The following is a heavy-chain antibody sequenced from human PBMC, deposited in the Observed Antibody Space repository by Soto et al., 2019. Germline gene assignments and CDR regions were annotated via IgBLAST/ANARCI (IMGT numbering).Heavy chain of an antibody. J-gene: IGHJ3*02. CDR2: ISSSSSYI. CDR3: AREGSRYSSSGGAFDI. CDR1: GFTFSSYS. D-gene: IGHD6-13*01. V-gene: IGHV3-21*01. Sequence: EVQLVESGGGLVKPGGSLRLSCAASGFTFSSYSMNWVRQAPGKGLEWVSSISSSSSYIYYADSVKGRFTISGDNAKNSLYLQMNSLRAEDTAVYYCAREGSRYSSSGGAFDIWGQGTMVTVSS.